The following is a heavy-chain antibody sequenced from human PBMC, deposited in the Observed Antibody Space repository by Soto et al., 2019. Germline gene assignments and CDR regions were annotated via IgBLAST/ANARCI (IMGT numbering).Heavy chain of an antibody. CDR1: GYTFASYA. Sequence: ASVKVSCKASGYTFASYAISWMRQAPGQGLEWMGWISAYNGNTNYAQKLQGRVTMTTDTSTSTAYMELRSLRSDDTAVYYCARDPGYSFGPDYFDYWGQGTLVTVSS. CDR3: ARDPGYSFGPDYFDY. D-gene: IGHD5-18*01. CDR2: ISAYNGNT. V-gene: IGHV1-18*01. J-gene: IGHJ4*02.